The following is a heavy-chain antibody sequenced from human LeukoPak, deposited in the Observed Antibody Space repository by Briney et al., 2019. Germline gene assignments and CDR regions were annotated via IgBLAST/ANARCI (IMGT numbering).Heavy chain of an antibody. CDR3: AKGRVGHSPGYYYGNDAFDI. CDR1: GFTFDDHG. V-gene: IGHV3-20*04. CDR2: IKWDGGRT. Sequence: GGSLRLSCAASGFTFDDHGMSWVRQAPGKGLEWVSGIKWDGGRTGYADSVKGRFTISRDNAKNSLYLQMNSLRAEDTAVYYCAKGRVGHSPGYYYGNDAFDIWGQGTMVTVSS. J-gene: IGHJ3*02. D-gene: IGHD3-22*01.